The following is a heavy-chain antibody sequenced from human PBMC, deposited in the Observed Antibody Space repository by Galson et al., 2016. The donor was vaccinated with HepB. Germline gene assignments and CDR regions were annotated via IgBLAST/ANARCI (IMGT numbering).Heavy chain of an antibody. V-gene: IGHV4-39*07. CDR1: GGSISSGNYY. D-gene: IGHD3-10*01. J-gene: IGHJ4*02. CDR3: ARVATYYDSGSYMGVADY. CDR2: IYYTGTT. Sequence: ETLSLTCTVSGGSISSGNYYWGWIRQPPGKGLQWIGSIYYTGTTYYNPSLKSRVTMSVDRSNGQFSLELTSVTAADTAGYYCARVATYYDSGSYMGVADYWGQGTLVTVSS.